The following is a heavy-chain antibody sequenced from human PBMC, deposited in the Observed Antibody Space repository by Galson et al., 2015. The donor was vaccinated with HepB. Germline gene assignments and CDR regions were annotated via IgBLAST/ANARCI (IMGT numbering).Heavy chain of an antibody. CDR3: AADNQARHSYYYYYMDV. CDR1: GFTFTSSA. CDR2: IVVGSGNT. J-gene: IGHJ6*03. V-gene: IGHV1-58*01. D-gene: IGHD6-6*01. Sequence: SVKVSCKASGFTFTSSAVQWVRQARGQRLEWIGWIVVGSGNTNYAQKFQERVTITRDMSTSTAYMELSSLRSEDTAVYYCAADNQARHSYYYYYMDVWGKGTTVTVS.